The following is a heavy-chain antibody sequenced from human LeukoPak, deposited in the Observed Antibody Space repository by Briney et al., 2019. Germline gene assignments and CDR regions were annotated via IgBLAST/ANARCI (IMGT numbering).Heavy chain of an antibody. J-gene: IGHJ4*02. D-gene: IGHD2-15*01. V-gene: IGHV4-4*02. CDR1: GGSITSRDC. Sequence: PSETLPLTCGVSGGSITSRDCWSWIRQSPGKGLEWIGEICLDGRIHYTPSLKSRISISIDRSKDQFSLNLISVAAADTAIYFCASQGGLRNDFWGQGTLVTVSS. CDR3: ASQGGLRNDF. CDR2: ICLDGRI.